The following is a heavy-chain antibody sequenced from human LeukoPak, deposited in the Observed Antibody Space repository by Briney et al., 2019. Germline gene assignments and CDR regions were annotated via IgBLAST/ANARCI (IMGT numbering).Heavy chain of an antibody. CDR1: GFTFDDYD. Sequence: GGSLRLSCAASGFTFDDYDMSWVRHAPGKGLEWVSGISWNGGSTNYADSVRGRFTISRDNAKNSLYLQMNSLRAEDTALYYCARDLRMTTVTWRAFDIWGQGTMVTVSS. V-gene: IGHV3-20*04. CDR3: ARDLRMTTVTWRAFDI. CDR2: ISWNGGST. J-gene: IGHJ3*02. D-gene: IGHD4-17*01.